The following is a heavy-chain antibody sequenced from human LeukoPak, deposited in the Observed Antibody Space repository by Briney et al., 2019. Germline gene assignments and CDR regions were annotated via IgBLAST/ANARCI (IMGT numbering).Heavy chain of an antibody. CDR3: ARGPYFDY. CDR2: INHSGST. J-gene: IGHJ4*02. Sequence: SETLSLTCAVYGGSFSGYYWSWIRQPPGKGLEWIGEINHSGSTNYNPSLKSRVTISVETSKNQFSLKLSSVTAADTAVYYCARGPYFDYWGQGTLVTVSS. CDR1: GGSFSGYY. V-gene: IGHV4-34*01.